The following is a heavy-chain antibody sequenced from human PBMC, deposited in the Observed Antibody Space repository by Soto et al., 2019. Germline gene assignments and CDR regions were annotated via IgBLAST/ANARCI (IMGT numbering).Heavy chain of an antibody. Sequence: SETLSLTCTVSGGSISGYYWSWIRQPPGKGLEWIGYIYYSGSTNYNPSLKSRVTISVDTSKNQFSLKLSSVTAADTAVYYCARDPPSKGIAAAGYQSLWGQGTLVTVSS. CDR2: IYYSGST. J-gene: IGHJ4*02. CDR1: GGSISGYY. V-gene: IGHV4-59*01. D-gene: IGHD6-13*01. CDR3: ARDPPSKGIAAAGYQSL.